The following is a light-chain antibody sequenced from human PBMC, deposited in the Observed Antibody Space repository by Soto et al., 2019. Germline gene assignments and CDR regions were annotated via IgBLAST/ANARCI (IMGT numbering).Light chain of an antibody. CDR1: QDISNY. CDR2: DAS. CDR3: QQYYNLPST. J-gene: IGKJ5*01. Sequence: DIQMTQSPSSLSASVGDRVTITCQASQDISNYLNWYQQKPGKAPQLLIYDASNLETGVTSRFSGSESETYFTFTISSVQPEDIATYYCQQYYNLPSTFGQGTRLEIK. V-gene: IGKV1-33*01.